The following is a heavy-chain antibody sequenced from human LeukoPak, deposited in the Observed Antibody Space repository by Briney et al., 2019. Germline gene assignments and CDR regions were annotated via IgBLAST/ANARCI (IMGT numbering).Heavy chain of an antibody. J-gene: IGHJ4*02. CDR3: AKDSRITIFGVAPAYFDY. D-gene: IGHD3-3*01. CDR2: ISYDGSNK. Sequence: GGSLRLSCVASGFPFSSYWMTWVRQAPGKGLEWVAVISYDGSNKYYADSVKGRFTISRDNSKNTLYLQMNSLRAEDTAVYYCAKDSRITIFGVAPAYFDYWGQGTLVTVSS. CDR1: GFPFSSYW. V-gene: IGHV3-30*18.